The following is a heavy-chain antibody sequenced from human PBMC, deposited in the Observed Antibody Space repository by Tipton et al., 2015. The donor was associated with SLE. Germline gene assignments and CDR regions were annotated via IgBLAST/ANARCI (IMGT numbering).Heavy chain of an antibody. CDR2: IYYSRGT. J-gene: IGHJ3*02. V-gene: IGHV4-31*03. CDR1: GGSINSGAFY. CDR3: ARDSSGWPSSDAFDI. Sequence: TLSLTCTVSGGSINSGAFYWTWIRRHPGKGLEWIGSIYYSRGTYYNPSLKSRVTMSVDTSANQLSLNLNSVTAADTAVYYCARDSSGWPSSDAFDIWGQGTMVTASS. D-gene: IGHD6-19*01.